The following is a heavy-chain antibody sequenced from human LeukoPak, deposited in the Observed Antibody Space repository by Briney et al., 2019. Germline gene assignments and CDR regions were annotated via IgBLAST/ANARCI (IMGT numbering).Heavy chain of an antibody. Sequence: PSETLSLTCAVYGGSFSGYYWSWIRQPPGKGLEWIGEINHSGSTNYNPSLKSRVTISVDTSKNQFSLKLSSVTAADTAVYYCARALGNTAMVNRAKYNWFDPWGQGTLVTVSS. D-gene: IGHD5-18*01. CDR3: ARALGNTAMVNRAKYNWFDP. CDR2: INHSGST. CDR1: GGSFSGYY. J-gene: IGHJ5*02. V-gene: IGHV4-34*01.